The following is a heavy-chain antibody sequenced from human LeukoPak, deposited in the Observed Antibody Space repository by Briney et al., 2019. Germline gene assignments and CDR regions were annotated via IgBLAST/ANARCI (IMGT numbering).Heavy chain of an antibody. CDR1: GFTFTNYA. CDR3: ARVWELSYDY. J-gene: IGHJ4*02. V-gene: IGHV3-23*01. Sequence: PGGSLRLSCAASGFTFTNYAMTWVRQAPGKGLEWVSAISGSGGSTYYADTVKGRFTISRDNSKNTVDLLVNSLRAEDTAVYYCARVWELSYDYWGQGTLVTVSS. D-gene: IGHD3-16*02. CDR2: ISGSGGST.